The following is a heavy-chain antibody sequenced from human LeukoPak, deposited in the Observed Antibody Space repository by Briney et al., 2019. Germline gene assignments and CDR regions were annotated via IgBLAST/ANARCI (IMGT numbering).Heavy chain of an antibody. J-gene: IGHJ4*02. D-gene: IGHD3-10*01. CDR3: ARIDYGSGSYGY. V-gene: IGHV1-3*01. Sequence: ASVKVSCKASGYTFTSYAMHWVRQAPGQRLEWMGWINAGNGNTKYSQKFQGRVTITRDTSASTAYMELSSLRSEDTAVYYCARIDYGSGSYGYWGQGTLVTVSS. CDR1: GYTFTSYA. CDR2: INAGNGNT.